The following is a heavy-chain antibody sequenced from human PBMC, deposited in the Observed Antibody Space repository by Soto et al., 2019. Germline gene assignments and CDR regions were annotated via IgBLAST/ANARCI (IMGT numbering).Heavy chain of an antibody. D-gene: IGHD3-22*01. CDR2: IYYSGST. CDR3: AREAYYYDSSGYSRPTTLDP. V-gene: IGHV4-30-4*01. CDR1: GDSISSGANY. Sequence: SETLSLTCTVSGDSISSGANYWSWIRQPPGKGLEWIGYIYYSGSTYYNPTLKSRVTISVDRSKNLFSLKLSSVTAADTAVYYCAREAYYYDSSGYSRPTTLDPWGQGTLVTVSS. J-gene: IGHJ5*02.